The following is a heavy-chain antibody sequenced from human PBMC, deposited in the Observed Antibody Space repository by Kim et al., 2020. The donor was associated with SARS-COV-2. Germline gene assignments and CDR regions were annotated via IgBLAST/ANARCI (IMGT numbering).Heavy chain of an antibody. V-gene: IGHV3-15*01. D-gene: IGHD3-22*01. CDR3: TTDLKYYYDSSAFYYIY. J-gene: IGHJ4*01. CDR2: IKSKTDGGTT. Sequence: GGSLRLSCAASGFTFSNAWMTWVRQAPGKGLEWLGRIKSKTDGGTTDYAAPVKGRFTISRDDSKTTLYLQMNSLKTEDTAVYYCTTDLKYYYDSSAFYYIYWGHGTLVTVSS. CDR1: GFTFSNAW.